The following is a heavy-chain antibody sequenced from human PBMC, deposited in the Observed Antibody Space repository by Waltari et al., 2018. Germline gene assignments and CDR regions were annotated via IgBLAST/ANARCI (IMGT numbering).Heavy chain of an antibody. Sequence: QVQLVQSGAEVKKPGSSVKVSCTASGGTFSSYAISWVRQAPGQGLEWMGGIIPIFGTANYAQKFQGRVTITADESTSTAYMELSSLRSEDTAVYYCARDAPYYDSSGYSFYYFDYWGQGTLVTVSS. D-gene: IGHD3-22*01. CDR2: IIPIFGTA. V-gene: IGHV1-69*12. CDR3: ARDAPYYDSSGYSFYYFDY. CDR1: GGTFSSYA. J-gene: IGHJ4*02.